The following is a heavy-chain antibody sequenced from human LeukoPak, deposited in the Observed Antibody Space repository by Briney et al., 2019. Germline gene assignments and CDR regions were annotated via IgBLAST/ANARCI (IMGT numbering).Heavy chain of an antibody. J-gene: IGHJ4*02. D-gene: IGHD6-25*01. CDR1: GFTFSSYW. Sequence: PGGSLRLSCAASGFTFSSYWMHWVRQAPGQGLVWVSRINSDGSGTTYADSVKGRLTISRDNAKNTVYLQMNSLRAEDTAVYYCARGRGIAYYFDYWGQGTLVTVSS. CDR3: ARGRGIAYYFDY. V-gene: IGHV3-74*01. CDR2: INSDGSGT.